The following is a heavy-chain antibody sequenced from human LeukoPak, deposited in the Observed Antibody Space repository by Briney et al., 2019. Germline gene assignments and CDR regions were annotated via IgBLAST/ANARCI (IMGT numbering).Heavy chain of an antibody. D-gene: IGHD3-10*01. Sequence: KPSGTLSLTCAVSGGSGGSISSSNYWSWVRQPPGKGLEWIGEIYHSGSTNYNPSLKSRVTISVDKSKNQFSLKLSSVTAADTAVYYCARGGYGGAFDIWGQGTMVTVSS. CDR1: GGSGGSISSSNY. CDR3: ARGGYGGAFDI. V-gene: IGHV4-4*02. CDR2: IYHSGST. J-gene: IGHJ3*02.